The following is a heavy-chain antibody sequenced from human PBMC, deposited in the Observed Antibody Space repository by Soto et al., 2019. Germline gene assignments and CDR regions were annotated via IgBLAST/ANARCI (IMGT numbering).Heavy chain of an antibody. CDR3: AKNLIRSSSSWGGGYYYGMDV. CDR2: ISYDGSNK. D-gene: IGHD6-6*01. Sequence: QVQLVESGGGVVQPGRSLRLSCAASGFTFSSYGMHWVRQAPGKGLEWVAVISYDGSNKYYADSVKGRFTISRDNSKNTLYLQMNSLRAEDTAVYYCAKNLIRSSSSWGGGYYYGMDVWGQGTTVTVSS. CDR1: GFTFSSYG. V-gene: IGHV3-30*18. J-gene: IGHJ6*02.